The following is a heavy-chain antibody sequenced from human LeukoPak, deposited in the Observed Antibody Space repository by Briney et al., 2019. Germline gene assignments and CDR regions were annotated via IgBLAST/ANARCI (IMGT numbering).Heavy chain of an antibody. J-gene: IGHJ5*02. CDR3: ARGAYYDILTGYYSADNWFDP. V-gene: IGHV1-2*04. D-gene: IGHD3-9*01. CDR1: GYTFTDYY. Sequence: ASVKVSCKASGYTFTDYYIHWVRQAPGRGLEWMGWINPNNGGTNYAQKFQAWVTMTRDTSISTAYMELSRLGSDDTAVYYCARGAYYDILTGYYSADNWFDPWGQGTLVTVSS. CDR2: INPNNGGT.